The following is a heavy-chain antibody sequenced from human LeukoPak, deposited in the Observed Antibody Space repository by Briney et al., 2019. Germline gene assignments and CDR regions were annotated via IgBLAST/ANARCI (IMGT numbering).Heavy chain of an antibody. Sequence: PGGSLRLSCAASGFTFSNYAMNWVRQAPGKGLEWVAVISYDGSNKYYADSVKGRFTISRDNSKNTLYLQMNSLRAEDTAVYYCARDRYYDSSGYHDAFDIWGQGTMVTVSP. J-gene: IGHJ3*02. D-gene: IGHD3-22*01. CDR1: GFTFSNYA. CDR3: ARDRYYDSSGYHDAFDI. V-gene: IGHV3-30-3*01. CDR2: ISYDGSNK.